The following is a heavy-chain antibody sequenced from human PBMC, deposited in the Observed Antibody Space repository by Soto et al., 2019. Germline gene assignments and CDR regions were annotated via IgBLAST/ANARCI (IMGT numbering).Heavy chain of an antibody. CDR2: IKSKTDGGTT. V-gene: IGHV3-15*01. D-gene: IGHD6-19*01. J-gene: IGHJ4*02. Sequence: GGSLRLSCAASGFTFSNAWMSWVRQAPGKGLEWVGRIKSKTDGGTTDYAAPVKGRFTISRDDSKNTLYLQMNSLKTEDTAVYYCTTVHQIIAVAGRDYWGQGTLVTVSS. CDR3: TTVHQIIAVAGRDY. CDR1: GFTFSNAW.